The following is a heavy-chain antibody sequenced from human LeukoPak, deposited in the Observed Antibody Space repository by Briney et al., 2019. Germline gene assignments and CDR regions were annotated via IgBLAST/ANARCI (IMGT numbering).Heavy chain of an antibody. Sequence: SETLSLTCTVSGGSISSYYWGWIRQPPGKGLEWIGTIYYSGSTYYNPSLKSRVTISVDTSKNQFSLKLSSVTAADTAVYYCASRYDYSNYIDYWGQGTLVTVSS. CDR2: IYYSGST. CDR3: ASRYDYSNYIDY. CDR1: GGSISSYY. D-gene: IGHD4-11*01. V-gene: IGHV4-39*01. J-gene: IGHJ4*02.